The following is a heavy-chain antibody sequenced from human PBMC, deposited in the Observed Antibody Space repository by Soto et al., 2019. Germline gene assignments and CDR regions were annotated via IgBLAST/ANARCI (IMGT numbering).Heavy chain of an antibody. CDR2: ISYDGSNK. CDR3: AKGGTVTYGMDV. D-gene: IGHD4-4*01. J-gene: IGHJ6*01. V-gene: IGHV3-30*18. CDR1: GFTFSSYG. Sequence: QVQLVESGGGVVQPGRSLRLSCAASGFTFSSYGMHWVRQAPGKGLEWVAVISYDGSNKYYADSVKGRFTISRDNSKNTLYLQMNSLRAEDTAVYYCAKGGTVTYGMDVW.